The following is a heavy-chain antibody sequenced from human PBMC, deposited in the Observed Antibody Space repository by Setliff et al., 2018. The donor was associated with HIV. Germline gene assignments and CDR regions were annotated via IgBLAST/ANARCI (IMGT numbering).Heavy chain of an antibody. J-gene: IGHJ6*03. CDR1: GVTFSIYS. CDR3: ARALTIFGVVTGADYYYMDV. CDR2: IGSDVSII. D-gene: IGHD3-3*01. V-gene: IGHV3-48*04. Sequence: GGSLRLSCVVSGVTFSIYSMAWVRQAPGKGLEWLSYIGSDVSIIFYGDSVKGRFTISRYSAKNSLYLQMNSLRAEDTALYYCARALTIFGVVTGADYYYMDVWGKGTTVTVSS.